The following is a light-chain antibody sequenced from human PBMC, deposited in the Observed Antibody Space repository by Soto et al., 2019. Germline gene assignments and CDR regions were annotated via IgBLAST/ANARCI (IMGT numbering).Light chain of an antibody. CDR1: QGVSSN. CDR3: QQYNNWPPIT. V-gene: IGKV3-15*01. CDR2: SAS. J-gene: IGKJ2*01. Sequence: ETVMTQPPDTLSVSPGEMATLSCRASQGVSSNLAWYQQKPGQAPRLLIYSASTRATGMPARFSGSGSGTEVTLTISSLQSEDFGVYYCQQYNNWPPITFGQGTKLEIK.